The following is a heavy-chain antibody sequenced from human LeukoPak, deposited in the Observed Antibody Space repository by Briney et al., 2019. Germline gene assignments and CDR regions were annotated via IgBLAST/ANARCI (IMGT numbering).Heavy chain of an antibody. CDR3: ARVNGDYFDH. CDR1: GGSFSSGGYY. D-gene: IGHD2-8*01. J-gene: IGHJ4*02. V-gene: IGHV4-31*03. Sequence: SQTLSLTCTVSGGSFSSGGYYWSWIRQHPGKGLEWIGYIYYSGSTYYNPSLMSRVTISVGTSQNQFSMKLSSVTAADTAVYYCARVNGDYFDHWGQGTLSPSPQ. CDR2: IYYSGST.